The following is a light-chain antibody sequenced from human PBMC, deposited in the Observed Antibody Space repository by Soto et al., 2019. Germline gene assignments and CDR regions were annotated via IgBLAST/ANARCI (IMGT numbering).Light chain of an antibody. V-gene: IGKV3-11*01. CDR2: DTS. Sequence: EVVLTQSPVTLSLSPGERATLSCRASQSVRTFLAWYQQKPGQAPRLIIYDTSNRATGIPARFRGTGSGTDFALTISSVEPEDVAVYFCQHRTNWPRTFGQGTKLDIK. CDR3: QHRTNWPRT. J-gene: IGKJ2*01. CDR1: QSVRTF.